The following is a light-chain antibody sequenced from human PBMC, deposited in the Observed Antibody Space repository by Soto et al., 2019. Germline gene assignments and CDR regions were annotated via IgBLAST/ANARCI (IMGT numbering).Light chain of an antibody. CDR1: QSINNY. CDR2: KTS. V-gene: IGKV1-5*03. J-gene: IGKJ4*01. CDR3: QQYSSYPLT. Sequence: DIQMTQSPSTLSASVGDRVTITCRASQSINNYLAWHQQKQGKAPKVLIYKTSTLESGVPSRFSGSGSGTELTITISSLQPDDFETYYCQQYSSYPLTFGGGTKVDIK.